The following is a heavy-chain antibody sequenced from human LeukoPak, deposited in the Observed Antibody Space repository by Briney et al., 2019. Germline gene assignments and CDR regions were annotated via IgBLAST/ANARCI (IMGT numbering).Heavy chain of an antibody. CDR2: IYYSGST. J-gene: IGHJ5*02. CDR1: GGSSSSSRYY. V-gene: IGHV4-39*01. D-gene: IGHD2-2*01. CDR3: ARHPYQLLWLSWFDP. Sequence: SETLSLTCTVSGGSSSSSRYYWGWIRQPPGMGLEWIGSIYYSGSTYYNPSLKSRVTISVDTSKNQFSLKLSSVTAADTAVYYCARHPYQLLWLSWFDPWGQGTLVTVSS.